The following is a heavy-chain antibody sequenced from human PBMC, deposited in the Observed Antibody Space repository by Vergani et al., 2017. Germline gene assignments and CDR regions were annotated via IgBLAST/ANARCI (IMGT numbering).Heavy chain of an antibody. CDR2: IYVSGIT. CDR1: GASINNDFYY. V-gene: IGHV4-61*02. D-gene: IGHD4-23*01. Sequence: QVQLQESGPGLVKPSQTLSLTCTVSGASINNDFYYWHWIRQPAGKGLEWIGRIYVSGITDYNSSLQSRVSMSVDTSKNQFSLTLTSVTAADTAVYYCARDKKQLRPRAFDLWGRGTMVTVSS. CDR3: ARDKKQLRPRAFDL. J-gene: IGHJ3*01.